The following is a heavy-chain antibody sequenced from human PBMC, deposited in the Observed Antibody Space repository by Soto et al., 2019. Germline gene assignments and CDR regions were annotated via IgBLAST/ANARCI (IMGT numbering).Heavy chain of an antibody. CDR1: GFSFSTYA. Sequence: EVLLLESGGGLVQPGGSLRLACATSGFSFSTYAMTWVRQAPGKGLEWVSTFNGNGGGTYYADSVKGRFTISRDNSKNTLYLQMDSLRAEDTATYYCAKDNSLHWFDPWGQGTLVTVSS. CDR3: AKDNSLHWFDP. J-gene: IGHJ5*02. D-gene: IGHD2-15*01. V-gene: IGHV3-23*01. CDR2: FNGNGGGT.